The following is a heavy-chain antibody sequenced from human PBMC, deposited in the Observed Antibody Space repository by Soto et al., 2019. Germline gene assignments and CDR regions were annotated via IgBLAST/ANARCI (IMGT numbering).Heavy chain of an antibody. V-gene: IGHV3-23*01. D-gene: IGHD2-15*01. CDR1: GFTFSKYA. CDR3: AKDKYTDSVRKVWFFDY. CDR2: ISANGGIT. J-gene: IGHJ2*01. Sequence: EVQLLESGGGLVKPGGSLRLSCAASGFTFSKYAMSWVRLAPGKGLEWVSSISANGGITDYADSVKGRFTISRDNFQNILSLQMDSPTGDDTALYFCAKDKYTDSVRKVWFFDYWGRGTLVTVSS.